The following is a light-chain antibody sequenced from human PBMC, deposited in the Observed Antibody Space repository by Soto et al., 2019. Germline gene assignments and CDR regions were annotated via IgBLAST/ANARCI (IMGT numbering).Light chain of an antibody. CDR3: YSYTSSSTYV. Sequence: QSALTQPASVSGSPGQSITISCSGTGSDVGAYNYVSWYQQHPAKAPKLMIYDVSNRPSGVSDRFSGSKSGNTASLSISWLQAEDEADYYCYSYTSSSTYVFGSGTKVTVL. CDR2: DVS. CDR1: GSDVGAYNY. V-gene: IGLV2-14*01. J-gene: IGLJ1*01.